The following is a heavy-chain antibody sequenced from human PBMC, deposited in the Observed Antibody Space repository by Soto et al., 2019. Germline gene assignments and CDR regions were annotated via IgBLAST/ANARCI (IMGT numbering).Heavy chain of an antibody. CDR2: IYKSGST. CDR3: ARRSSTSYAFDI. J-gene: IGHJ3*02. CDR1: GGSISSYF. V-gene: IGHV4-59*08. D-gene: IGHD6-13*01. Sequence: SETLSHTCTVSGGSISSYFWSWIRQPPGKGLEWIGEIYKSGSTDYNPSLKSRFTISADTSKNQFSLRLSSVTAADTAVYYCARRSSTSYAFDIWGQGTMVTVSS.